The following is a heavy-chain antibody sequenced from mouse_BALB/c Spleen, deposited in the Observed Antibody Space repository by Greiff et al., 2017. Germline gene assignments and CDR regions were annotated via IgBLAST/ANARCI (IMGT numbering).Heavy chain of an antibody. V-gene: IGHV5-4*02. CDR3: AREGDYY. CDR1: GFTFSDYY. CDR2: ISDGGSYT. Sequence: EVLLVEPGGGLVKPGGSLKLSCAASGFTFSDYYMYWVRQTPEKRLEWVATISDGGSYTYYPDSVKGRFTISRDNAKSNLYLQMSSLKSEDTAMYYCAREGDYYWGQGTSVTVSS. J-gene: IGHJ4*01.